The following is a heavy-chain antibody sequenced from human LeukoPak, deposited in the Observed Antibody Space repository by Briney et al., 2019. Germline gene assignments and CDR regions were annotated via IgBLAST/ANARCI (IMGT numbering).Heavy chain of an antibody. CDR1: GFTFSGRW. CDR2: IKQDGSEK. Sequence: GGSLRLSCAASGFTFSGRWTGWVRQAPGKGLEYVANIKQDGSEKYYVDSVQGRFAISRDNADSSLYLQMNSLRAEDMAVYYCARLVVVTAQYWYYDLWGRGTLVTISS. V-gene: IGHV3-7*01. D-gene: IGHD2-21*02. J-gene: IGHJ2*01. CDR3: ARLVVVTAQYWYYDL.